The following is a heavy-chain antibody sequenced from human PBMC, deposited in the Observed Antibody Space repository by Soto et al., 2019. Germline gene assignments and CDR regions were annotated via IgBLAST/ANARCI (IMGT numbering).Heavy chain of an antibody. D-gene: IGHD5-18*01. Sequence: EVQLVESGGGLVQPGGSLRLSCAASGFTFSNAWMSWVRQAPGKGLEWVGRIKSKTDGGTTDYAAPVKGRFTISRDDSKNTLYLQMNSLKTEDTAVYYCTVVDTAMDYYFDYWGQGTLVTVSS. V-gene: IGHV3-15*01. CDR3: TVVDTAMDYYFDY. CDR1: GFTFSNAW. J-gene: IGHJ4*02. CDR2: IKSKTDGGTT.